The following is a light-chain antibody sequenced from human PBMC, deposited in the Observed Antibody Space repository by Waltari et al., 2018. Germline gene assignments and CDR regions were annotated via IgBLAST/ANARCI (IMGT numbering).Light chain of an antibody. CDR1: SSKLGSKS. V-gene: IGLV1-44*01. CDR2: SND. J-gene: IGLJ1*01. CDR3: AAWDDSLNGQNV. Sequence: QSVLTQPPSASGTPGQRVTISCSGTSSKLGSKSVNWYQPLPGTAPKLLIYSNDQRPSGVPDRFSGSKSGTAASLAISGLQSEDEAVYYCAAWDDSLNGQNVFGTGTKVTVL.